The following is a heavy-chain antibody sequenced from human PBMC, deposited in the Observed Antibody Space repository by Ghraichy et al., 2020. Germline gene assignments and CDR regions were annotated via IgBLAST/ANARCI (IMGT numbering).Heavy chain of an antibody. CDR1: AGSISSGDYY. J-gene: IGHJ6*03. Sequence: SETLSLTCTVSAGSISSGDYYWSWIRQPPGKGLEWIGYIYYSGSTYYNPSLKSRVAISVDTSKNQFSLKLSSVTAADTAVYYCARSRRGPGSGRAYYYYYMDVWAKGPRSPSP. D-gene: IGHD3-10*01. V-gene: IGHV4-30-4*01. CDR3: ARSRRGPGSGRAYYYYYMDV. CDR2: IYYSGST.